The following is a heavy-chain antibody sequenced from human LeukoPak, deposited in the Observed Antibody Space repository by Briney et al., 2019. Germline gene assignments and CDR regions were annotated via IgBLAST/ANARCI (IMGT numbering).Heavy chain of an antibody. J-gene: IGHJ4*02. Sequence: SQTLSLTCAVSGGSISSGGYSWSWIRQPPGKGLEWIGYICYSGSTYYNPSLKSRVTISVDTSKNQFSLKLSSVTAADTAVYYCARRITGTLAPIDYWGQGTLVTVSS. CDR3: ARRITGTLAPIDY. CDR2: ICYSGST. V-gene: IGHV4-30-4*07. D-gene: IGHD1-20*01. CDR1: GGSISSGGYS.